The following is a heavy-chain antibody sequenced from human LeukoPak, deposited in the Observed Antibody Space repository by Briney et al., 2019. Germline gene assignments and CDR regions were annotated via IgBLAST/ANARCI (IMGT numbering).Heavy chain of an antibody. V-gene: IGHV1-69*01. CDR2: IIPTFGTT. Sequence: SVKVSCKASGGTFSSYAISWVRQAPGQGLEWMGGIIPTFGTTNYAQNFQGRVTITADESTSTAYMELSSLRSEDTAVYYCASYITMVRGDHDYWGQGTLVTVSS. CDR3: ASYITMVRGDHDY. D-gene: IGHD3-10*01. CDR1: GGTFSSYA. J-gene: IGHJ4*02.